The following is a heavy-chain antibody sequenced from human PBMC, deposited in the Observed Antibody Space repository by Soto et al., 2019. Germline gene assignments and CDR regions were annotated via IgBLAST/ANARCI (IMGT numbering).Heavy chain of an antibody. D-gene: IGHD5-12*01. CDR1: GYTFTSYG. Sequence: ASVKVSCKASGYTFTSYGISWVRQAPGQGLEWMGWISAYNGNTNYAQKLQGRVTMTTDTSTSTAYMELRSLRSDDTAVYYCARDSRAARYSGYDFDYWGQGTLVTVSS. CDR2: ISAYNGNT. J-gene: IGHJ4*02. CDR3: ARDSRAARYSGYDFDY. V-gene: IGHV1-18*01.